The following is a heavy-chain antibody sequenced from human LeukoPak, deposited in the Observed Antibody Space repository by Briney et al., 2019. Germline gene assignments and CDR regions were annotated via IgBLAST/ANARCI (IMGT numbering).Heavy chain of an antibody. V-gene: IGHV4-34*01. Sequence: SETLSLTCAVYGGSFSGYYWSWIRQPPGKGLEWLGEINHSGSTNYNPSLKSRVTISVDTSKNQFSLKLSSVTAADTAVYYCARGRDTAMVPFDYWGQGTLVTVSS. CDR3: ARGRDTAMVPFDY. J-gene: IGHJ4*02. D-gene: IGHD5-18*01. CDR2: INHSGST. CDR1: GGSFSGYY.